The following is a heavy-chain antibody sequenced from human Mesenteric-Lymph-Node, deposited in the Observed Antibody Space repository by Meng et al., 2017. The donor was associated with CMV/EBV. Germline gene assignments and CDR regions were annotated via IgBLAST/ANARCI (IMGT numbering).Heavy chain of an antibody. V-gene: IGHV3-30-3*01. CDR1: FRSYV. J-gene: IGHJ4*02. D-gene: IGHD3-22*01. CDR2: ISYDETNK. Sequence: FRSYVRHWVRQAPGKGLEWVAVISYDETNKYYADSVRGRFTISRDNSKNTLYLQMNSLRPEDTAVYYCARDPGVWTMVVVVTTYFDSWGQGTLVTVSS. CDR3: ARDPGVWTMVVVVTTYFDS.